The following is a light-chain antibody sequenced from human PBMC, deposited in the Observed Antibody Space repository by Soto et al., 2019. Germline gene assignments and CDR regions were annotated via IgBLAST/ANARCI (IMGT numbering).Light chain of an antibody. CDR2: EAS. CDR3: QHYKMYSPWT. J-gene: IGKJ1*01. Sequence: DIQLTQSPSLLSASIGDRVTITCLASHDISTFLAWYQQKPGKAPKLLIYEASTLQSGVPSRFSGSGSGTEFTLTISSLQPDDFATYYCQHYKMYSPWTFGQGTKVDIK. V-gene: IGKV1-9*01. CDR1: HDISTF.